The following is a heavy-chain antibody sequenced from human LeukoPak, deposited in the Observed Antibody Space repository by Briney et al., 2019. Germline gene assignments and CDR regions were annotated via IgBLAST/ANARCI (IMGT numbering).Heavy chain of an antibody. D-gene: IGHD6-13*01. Sequence: GGSLRLSCAASGFTFSSYEMNWVRQAPGKGLEWVSAISGSGGSTYYADSVKGRFTISRDNSKNTLYLQMNSLRAEDTAVYYCAKWGSSSWAPFDYWGQGTLVTVSS. CDR3: AKWGSSSWAPFDY. V-gene: IGHV3-23*01. J-gene: IGHJ4*02. CDR2: ISGSGGST. CDR1: GFTFSSYE.